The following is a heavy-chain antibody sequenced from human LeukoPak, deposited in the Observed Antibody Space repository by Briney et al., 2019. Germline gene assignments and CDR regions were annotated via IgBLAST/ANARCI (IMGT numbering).Heavy chain of an antibody. CDR1: GGSFSGYY. D-gene: IGHD3-22*01. CDR2: INHSGST. J-gene: IGHJ4*02. Sequence: SETLSLTCAVYGGSFSGYYWSWIRQPPGKGLEWIGEINHSGSTNYNPSLKSRVTISVDTSKNQFSLKLSSVTAADTAVYYCAREGDYYDSSGYYFMAFDYWGRGTLVTVSS. V-gene: IGHV4-34*01. CDR3: AREGDYYDSSGYYFMAFDY.